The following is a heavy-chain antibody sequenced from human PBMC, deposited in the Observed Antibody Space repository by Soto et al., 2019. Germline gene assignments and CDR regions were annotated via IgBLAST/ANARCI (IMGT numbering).Heavy chain of an antibody. V-gene: IGHV1-69*01. CDR3: AKEAEYYDFWSGYSPSAFDI. CDR2: IIPIFGTA. J-gene: IGHJ3*02. CDR1: GGTFSSYA. D-gene: IGHD3-3*01. Sequence: ASVKVSCKASGGTFSSYAISWVRQAPGQGLEWMGGIIPIFGTANYAQKFQGRVTITADESTSTAYMELSSLRSEDTAVYYCAKEAEYYDFWSGYSPSAFDIWGQGTMVT.